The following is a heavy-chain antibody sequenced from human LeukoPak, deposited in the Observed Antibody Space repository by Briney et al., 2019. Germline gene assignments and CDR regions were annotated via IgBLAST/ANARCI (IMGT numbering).Heavy chain of an antibody. CDR3: TRVGGMATISFDY. CDR1: GYSFTTYW. Sequence: GESLKISCKGSGYSFTTYWIGWVRQMPGKGLEWMGIIYPGDSDTRYSPSFQGQVTISADKSISIAYLQMNSLKTEDTAVYYCTRVGGMATISFDYWGQGTLVTVSS. J-gene: IGHJ4*02. CDR2: IYPGDSDT. V-gene: IGHV5-51*01. D-gene: IGHD5-24*01.